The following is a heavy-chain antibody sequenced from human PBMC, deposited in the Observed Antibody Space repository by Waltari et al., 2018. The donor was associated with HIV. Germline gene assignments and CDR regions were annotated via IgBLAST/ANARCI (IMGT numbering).Heavy chain of an antibody. V-gene: IGHV3-33*01. CDR2: VSADGSFK. D-gene: IGHD6-25*01. J-gene: IGHJ4*01. Sequence: VQLVESGGALVQPGRSLRVSCAASGFIFSDFAMHWVRQAPGKGLEWVTFVSADGSFKDYADFVVGRFNISKDNSRKVVYLLMNNLLPNDTAVYYCVRGLKGAAAHTPSGYWGQGTRVVVSS. CDR3: VRGLKGAAAHTPSGY. CDR1: GFIFSDFA.